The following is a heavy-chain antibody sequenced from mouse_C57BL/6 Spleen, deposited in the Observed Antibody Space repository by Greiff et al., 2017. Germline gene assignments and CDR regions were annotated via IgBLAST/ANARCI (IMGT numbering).Heavy chain of an antibody. V-gene: IGHV1-80*01. CDR3: ARIYAMDD. Sequence: VQLQQSGASVKISCKASGYAFSSYWMNWVKQRPGKGLEWIGQIYPGDGDTNYNGKFKGKATLTADKSSSTAYMQLSSLTSEDSAVYFCARIYAMDDWGQGTSVTVSS. CDR2: IYPGDGDT. J-gene: IGHJ4*01. CDR1: GYAFSSYW.